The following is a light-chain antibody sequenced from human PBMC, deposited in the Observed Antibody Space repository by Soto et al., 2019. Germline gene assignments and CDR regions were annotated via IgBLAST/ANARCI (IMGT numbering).Light chain of an antibody. J-gene: IGKJ4*01. Sequence: EIVLTQSPATLSLSPGDTATLSCRASQSVSVFLAWYQQKPGQAPRLLIYDASNRATGIPARFSGSGSGADFTLTISSLAPEDFAVYYCEQRSSWPPSLTFGGGTKVEI. V-gene: IGKV3-11*01. CDR2: DAS. CDR1: QSVSVF. CDR3: EQRSSWPPSLT.